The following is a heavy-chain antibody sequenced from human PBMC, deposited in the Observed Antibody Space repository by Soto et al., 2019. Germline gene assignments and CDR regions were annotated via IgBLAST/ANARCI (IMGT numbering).Heavy chain of an antibody. Sequence: QVQLVQSGAEVKKPGASVKVSCKASGYTFTSYAMHWVRQAPGQRLEWMGWINAGNGNTKYSQKFQGRVTITRDTSASTAYMELSSLRSEDTAVYYCARERLDIVLMVYAMRWFDPWGQGTLVTVSS. V-gene: IGHV1-3*01. CDR1: GYTFTSYA. D-gene: IGHD2-8*01. CDR3: ARERLDIVLMVYAMRWFDP. J-gene: IGHJ5*02. CDR2: INAGNGNT.